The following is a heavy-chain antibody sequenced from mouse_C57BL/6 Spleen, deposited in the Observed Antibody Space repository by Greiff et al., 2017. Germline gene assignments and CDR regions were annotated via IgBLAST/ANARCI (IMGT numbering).Heavy chain of an antibody. CDR2: INPNYGTT. V-gene: IGHV1-39*01. D-gene: IGHD1-1*01. Sequence: VQLQQSGPELVKPGASVKISCKASGYSFTDYNMNWVKQSNGKSLEWIGVINPNYGTTSYNQKFKGKATLTVDQSSSTAYMQLNSLTSEDSAVYYCAKGLITTVVGDFDVWGKGTTLTVSS. J-gene: IGHJ1*03. CDR3: AKGLITTVVGDFDV. CDR1: GYSFTDYN.